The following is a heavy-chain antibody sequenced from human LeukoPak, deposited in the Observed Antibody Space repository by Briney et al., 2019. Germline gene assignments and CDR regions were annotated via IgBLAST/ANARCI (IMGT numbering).Heavy chain of an antibody. J-gene: IGHJ4*02. CDR1: VYTFTRYY. D-gene: IGHD3-10*01. V-gene: IGHV1-46*01. Sequence: GASVKVSCKASVYTFTRYYMHWVRQAPGQGLEWMGIIDPSGGSTSYAQNFQGGVTMTRDATTSTVYLELSSLRSEDTAVYYCARDFGEVPNYWGQGTLVTVSS. CDR3: ARDFGEVPNY. CDR2: IDPSGGST.